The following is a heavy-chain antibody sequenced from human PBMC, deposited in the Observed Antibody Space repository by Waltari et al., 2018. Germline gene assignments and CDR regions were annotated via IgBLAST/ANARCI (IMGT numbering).Heavy chain of an antibody. Sequence: QVQLVESGGGVVQPGGSLSLSCAASGFTFSSYGMHWVRQAPGKGLEWVAFIRYDGSNKYYADSVKGRFTISRDNSKNTLYLQMNSLRAEDTAVYYCAKDTGSGTLYWGQGTLVTVSS. CDR1: GFTFSSYG. CDR2: IRYDGSNK. V-gene: IGHV3-30*02. D-gene: IGHD3-10*01. CDR3: AKDTGSGTLY. J-gene: IGHJ4*02.